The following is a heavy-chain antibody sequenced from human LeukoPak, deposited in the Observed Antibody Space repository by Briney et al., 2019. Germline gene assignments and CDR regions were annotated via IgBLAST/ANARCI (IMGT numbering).Heavy chain of an antibody. J-gene: IGHJ4*02. CDR1: GGSISSYY. V-gene: IGHV4-59*01. Sequence: SETLSLTCTVSGGSISSYYWSWIRQPPGKGLEWIGYIYYSGSTNYNPSLKSRVTISVDTSKNQFSLKLSSVTAADTAVYYCARWYGSGSYSDYWGQGTLVTVSS. D-gene: IGHD3-10*01. CDR2: IYYSGST. CDR3: ARWYGSGSYSDY.